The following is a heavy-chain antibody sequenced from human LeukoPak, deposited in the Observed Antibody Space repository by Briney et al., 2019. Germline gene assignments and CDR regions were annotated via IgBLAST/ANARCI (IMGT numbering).Heavy chain of an antibody. Sequence: PSETLSLTCTVSGVSISSGDYYWSWIRQPPGKGLEWIGYIYYSGSTYYNPSLKSRVTISVDTSKNQFSLKLSSVTAADTAVYYCARDRFYYDSSGSPGAFDIWGQGTMVTVSS. J-gene: IGHJ3*02. CDR1: GVSISSGDYY. V-gene: IGHV4-30-4*08. CDR2: IYYSGST. CDR3: ARDRFYYDSSGSPGAFDI. D-gene: IGHD3-22*01.